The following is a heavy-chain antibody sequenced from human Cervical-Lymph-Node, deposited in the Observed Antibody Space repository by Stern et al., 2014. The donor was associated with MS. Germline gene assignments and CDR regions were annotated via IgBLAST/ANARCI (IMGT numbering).Heavy chain of an antibody. J-gene: IGHJ4*02. V-gene: IGHV4-31*03. CDR3: ARDSGGDYVGHFDY. CDR1: GGSISRGGYY. CDR2: IYYSGST. Sequence: QVQLQESGPGLVKPSQTLSLTCTVSGGSISRGGYYWSWISPHPGKGLEWIGDIYYSGSTYYNPSLKSRVTISVDTSKNQFSLKLSSVTAADTAVYYCARDSGGDYVGHFDYWGQGTLVTFSS. D-gene: IGHD4-23*01.